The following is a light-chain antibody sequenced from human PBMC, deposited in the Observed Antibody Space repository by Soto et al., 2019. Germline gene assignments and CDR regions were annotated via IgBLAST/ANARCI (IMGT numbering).Light chain of an antibody. CDR1: SSDVGSYNL. Sequence: QSALTQPASVSGSPGPSITISCTGTSSDVGSYNLVSWYQQHPGKAPKLMIYEVSKRPSGVSNRFSGSKPGNTASLTISGLQSEDEADYYCCSYAGSSTPYVFGTGTKLTVL. CDR3: CSYAGSSTPYV. J-gene: IGLJ1*01. V-gene: IGLV2-23*02. CDR2: EVS.